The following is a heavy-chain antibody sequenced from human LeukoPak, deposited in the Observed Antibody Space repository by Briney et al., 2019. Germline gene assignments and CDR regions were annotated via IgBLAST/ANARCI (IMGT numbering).Heavy chain of an antibody. CDR2: ISTSGGST. CDR1: AFSFSNYA. CDR3: AKRDNYCYFDH. Sequence: PGGSLRLSCAASAFSFSNYAMSWVRQAPGKGLEWVSTISTSGGSTYYADSAKGRFTISRDNSKNTLWLQTDSLRAEDTAVYYCAKRDNYCYFDHWGQGTLVTVSS. D-gene: IGHD5-24*01. V-gene: IGHV3-23*01. J-gene: IGHJ4*02.